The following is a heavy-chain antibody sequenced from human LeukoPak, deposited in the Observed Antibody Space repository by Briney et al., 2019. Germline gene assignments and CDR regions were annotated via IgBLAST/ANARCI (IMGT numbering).Heavy chain of an antibody. CDR2: IRDDGSNK. CDR3: AKESTYVDSPPFDY. V-gene: IGHV3-30*02. Sequence: GGSLRLSCAASGFTFSSYGMHWVRQAPGKGLEWVAFIRDDGSNKYYADSVKGRFTISRDNSNNTLYLQMNSLRAEDTAIYYCAKESTYVDSPPFDYWGQGTLVTVSS. J-gene: IGHJ4*02. CDR1: GFTFSSYG. D-gene: IGHD4-17*01.